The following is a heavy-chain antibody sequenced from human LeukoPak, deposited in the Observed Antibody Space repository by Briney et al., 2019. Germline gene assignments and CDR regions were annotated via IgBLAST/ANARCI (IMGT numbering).Heavy chain of an antibody. CDR2: ISWNSGSI. V-gene: IGHV3-9*01. CDR3: GPNPDSLH. Sequence: SGGSLRLSCAGSGFIFNNYAMHWVRQPPGKGLEWVSGISWNSGSIDYADSVKGRFTISRDNAKNSLYLQMNSLRVEDTAFYTSGPNPDSLHWGQGALVTVSS. CDR1: GFIFNNYA. J-gene: IGHJ4*02. D-gene: IGHD1-14*01.